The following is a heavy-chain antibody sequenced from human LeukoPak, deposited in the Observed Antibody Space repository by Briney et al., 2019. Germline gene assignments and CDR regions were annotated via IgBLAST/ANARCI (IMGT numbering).Heavy chain of an antibody. CDR2: LSYSGSA. Sequence: SETLSLTCTVSGFSISSSNKSWGWIRQPPGRGLEWVGSLSYSGSAYYNSSLKSRVTISVDTSRNQFSLKLISVTAADTAVYYCTRQEVGYCSGGSCYAHFDYWGRGTLVTVSS. CDR3: TRQEVGYCSGGSCYAHFDY. CDR1: GFSISSSNKS. V-gene: IGHV4-39*01. J-gene: IGHJ4*02. D-gene: IGHD2-15*01.